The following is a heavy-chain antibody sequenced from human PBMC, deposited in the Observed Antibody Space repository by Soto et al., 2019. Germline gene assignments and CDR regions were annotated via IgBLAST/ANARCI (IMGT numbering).Heavy chain of an antibody. CDR3: ARANSKNFAWLLQGLYYFDY. J-gene: IGHJ4*02. D-gene: IGHD3-9*01. CDR1: GGSISSGGYS. Sequence: PSETLSLTCAVSGGSISSGGYSWSWIRQPPGKGLEWIGYIYHSGSTYYNPSLKSRVTISVDRSKTQFSLKLSSVTAADTAVYYCARANSKNFAWLLQGLYYFDYWGQGTLVTVSS. V-gene: IGHV4-30-2*01. CDR2: IYHSGST.